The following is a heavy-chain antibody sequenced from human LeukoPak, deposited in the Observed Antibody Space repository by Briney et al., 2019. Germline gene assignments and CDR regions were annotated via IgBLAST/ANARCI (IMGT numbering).Heavy chain of an antibody. CDR2: INQDGSEK. V-gene: IGHV3-7*05. D-gene: IGHD1-26*01. Sequence: GGSLRLSCTASGFTFSTYWMTWVRQAPGKGLEWVANINQDGSEKNYVDSVKGRFTISRDNARNSLYLQMNSLRAEDTALYYCARDASGGYDHWGQGTLVNVSS. CDR3: ARDASGGYDH. J-gene: IGHJ5*02. CDR1: GFTFSTYW.